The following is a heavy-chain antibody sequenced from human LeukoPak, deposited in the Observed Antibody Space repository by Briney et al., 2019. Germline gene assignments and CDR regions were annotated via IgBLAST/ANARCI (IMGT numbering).Heavy chain of an antibody. V-gene: IGHV3-66*01. J-gene: IGHJ4*02. CDR3: ARERDGYNYFDY. CDR2: IYSGGST. Sequence: GGSLRLSCAASGFTVSSNYMSWVREAPGKGLEWVSVIYSGGSTYYADSVKGRFTISRDNSKNTLYLQMNSLRAEDTAVYYCARERDGYNYFDYWGQGTLVTVSS. D-gene: IGHD5-24*01. CDR1: GFTVSSNY.